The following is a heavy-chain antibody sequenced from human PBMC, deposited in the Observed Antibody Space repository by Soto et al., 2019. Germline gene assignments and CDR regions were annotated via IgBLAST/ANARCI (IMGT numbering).Heavy chain of an antibody. J-gene: IGHJ4*02. V-gene: IGHV3-23*01. CDR2: ISGSGGNT. CDR3: AKDTDGATYYDFWHY. CDR1: GFTFISYA. D-gene: IGHD3-3*01. Sequence: EVQLLESGGGLVQPGGSLRLSCAGSGFTFISYAMSWVRQAPGKGLEWVSAISGSGGNTYYADSVKGRFTISRDNSKNTLFLQMNSLRAEDTAVSYCAKDTDGATYYDFWHYWGQGTLVTVSS.